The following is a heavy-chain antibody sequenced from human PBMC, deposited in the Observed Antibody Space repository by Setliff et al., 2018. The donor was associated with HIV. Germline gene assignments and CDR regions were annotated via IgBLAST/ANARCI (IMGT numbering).Heavy chain of an antibody. CDR1: GYTFISNY. D-gene: IGHD6-6*01. V-gene: IGHV1-46*01. CDR2: INPSGGST. Sequence: GASVKVSCKASGYTFISNYIHWVRQAPGQGLGWMGLINPSGGSTTYAQKFQGRVTMTRDTSTSTVYMELSSLRSEDTAVYYCARDPAPSSSASYFQHWGQGTPVTVSS. CDR3: ARDPAPSSSASYFQH. J-gene: IGHJ1*01.